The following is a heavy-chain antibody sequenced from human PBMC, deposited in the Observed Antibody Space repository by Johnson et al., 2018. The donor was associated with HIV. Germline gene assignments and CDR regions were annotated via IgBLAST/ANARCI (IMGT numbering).Heavy chain of an antibody. J-gene: IGHJ3*02. CDR2: IYSGGSA. Sequence: VPLVESGGGLVKPGGSLRLSCAASGFTFSNAWVSWVRQAPGKGLEWVSVIYSGGSAYYADSVKGRFTISRDNSKNSLYLQMNSLRAEDTAVYYCARVRSDIFAFDIWGQGNMVTVSS. V-gene: IGHV3-66*01. CDR1: GFTFSNAW. CDR3: ARVRSDIFAFDI. D-gene: IGHD1-26*01.